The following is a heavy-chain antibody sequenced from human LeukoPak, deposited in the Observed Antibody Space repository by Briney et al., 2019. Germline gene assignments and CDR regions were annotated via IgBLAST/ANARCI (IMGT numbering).Heavy chain of an antibody. CDR3: ARATAKACYPITWFHP. Sequence: TLVLTLPSFWYRLYKNRPAWNWTRPSPSSGLEWLEKTYYRSKWYNDYAISVRSRIPLNPDTSKNQFSLPLNSVTPGDRDVYYCARATAKACYPITWFHPWGQGILVSVPS. CDR2: TYYRSKWYN. CDR1: WYRLYKNRPA. V-gene: IGHV6-1*01. D-gene: IGHD2-15*01. J-gene: IGHJ5*02.